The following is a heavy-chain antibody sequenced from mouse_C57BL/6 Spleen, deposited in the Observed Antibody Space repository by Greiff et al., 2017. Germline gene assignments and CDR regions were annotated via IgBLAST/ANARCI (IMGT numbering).Heavy chain of an antibody. CDR3: ARDDGNYAGNFDY. J-gene: IGHJ2*01. CDR1: GFTFSSYA. V-gene: IGHV5-4*01. D-gene: IGHD2-1*01. Sequence: EVQLVESGGGLVKPGGSLKLSCAASGFTFSSYAMSWVRQTPEKRLEWVATISDGGSYTYYPDNVKGRFTISRDNAKNNLYLQMSHLKSEDTAMYYCARDDGNYAGNFDYWGQGTTLTVSS. CDR2: ISDGGSYT.